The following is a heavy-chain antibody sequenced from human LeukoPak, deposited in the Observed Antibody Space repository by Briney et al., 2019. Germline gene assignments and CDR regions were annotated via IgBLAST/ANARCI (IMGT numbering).Heavy chain of an antibody. Sequence: GGSLRLSCAASGFSFSTYGMHWVRQAPGKGLEWLAFIQSDGRNKYYADSVKGRFTISRDNSKNTLFPQMNSLRAEDTAVYYCAKDKSMVRELDYWGQGNLVTVSS. CDR1: GFSFSTYG. V-gene: IGHV3-30*02. J-gene: IGHJ4*02. CDR3: AKDKSMVRELDY. CDR2: IQSDGRNK. D-gene: IGHD3-10*01.